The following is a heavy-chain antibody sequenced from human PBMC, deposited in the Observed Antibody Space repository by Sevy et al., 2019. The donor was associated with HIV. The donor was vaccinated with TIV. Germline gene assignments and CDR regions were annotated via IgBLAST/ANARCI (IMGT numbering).Heavy chain of an antibody. CDR2: INHSGST. V-gene: IGHV4-34*01. Sequence: SETLSLTCAVYGGSFSGYYWSWIRQPPGKGLEWIGEINHSGSTNYNPSLKSRVTISVDTSKNQFSLKLSSVTAADTAMYYCARRSGSYYPYMDVWGKGTTVTVCS. CDR1: GGSFSGYY. CDR3: ARRSGSYYPYMDV. D-gene: IGHD3-10*01. J-gene: IGHJ6*03.